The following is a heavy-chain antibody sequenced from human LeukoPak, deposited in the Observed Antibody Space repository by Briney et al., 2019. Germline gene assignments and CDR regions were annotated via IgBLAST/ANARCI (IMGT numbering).Heavy chain of an antibody. CDR2: ISSSSSYI. J-gene: IGHJ5*02. CDR3: AREGYDQNDHNWFDP. D-gene: IGHD5-12*01. Sequence: PGGSLRLSCAASGFTFSSYAMSWVRQAPGKGLEWVSSISSSSSYIYYADSVKGRFTISRDNAKNSLYLQMNSLRAEDTAVYYCAREGYDQNDHNWFDPWGQGTLVTVSS. CDR1: GFTFSSYA. V-gene: IGHV3-21*01.